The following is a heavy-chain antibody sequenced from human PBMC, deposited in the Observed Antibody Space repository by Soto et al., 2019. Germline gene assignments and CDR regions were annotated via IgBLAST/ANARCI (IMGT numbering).Heavy chain of an antibody. CDR2: IIPIFGTA. J-gene: IGHJ6*02. D-gene: IGHD7-27*01. Sequence: SVKVSCKASGGTFSSYAISWVRQAPGQGLEWMGGIIPIFGTANYAQKFQGRVTITADESTSTAYMELSSLRSEDTAVYYCARVGNNYYYGMDVWGQGTTVTVSS. V-gene: IGHV1-69*13. CDR3: ARVGNNYYYGMDV. CDR1: GGTFSSYA.